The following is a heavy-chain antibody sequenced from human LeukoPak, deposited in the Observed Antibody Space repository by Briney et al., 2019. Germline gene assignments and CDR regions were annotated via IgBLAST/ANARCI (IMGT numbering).Heavy chain of an antibody. CDR2: VFYSGNT. V-gene: IGHV4-39*01. Sequence: SETLSLTCTVSDGSISSSSYYWGWIRQSPGKGLEWIGSVFYSGNTFYNPSLKSRVAIFVDTSQSLFSLKLSSVTAADTAVYYCARLVGATDHFDCWGQGTLVTVSS. CDR1: DGSISSSSYY. CDR3: ARLVGATDHFDC. D-gene: IGHD1-26*01. J-gene: IGHJ4*02.